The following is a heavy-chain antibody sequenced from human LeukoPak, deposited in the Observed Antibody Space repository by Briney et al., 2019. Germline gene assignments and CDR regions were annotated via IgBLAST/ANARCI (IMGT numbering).Heavy chain of an antibody. CDR1: GYTLTELS. D-gene: IGHD5-18*01. J-gene: IGHJ4*02. CDR3: VRDLGVDTSMIFFDF. Sequence: ASVKVSCKVSGYTLTELSMHWVRQAPGKGLEWMGWSSAYNGNTNYVQKFQGRVTMTTDTSTSTAYMELRSLRSDDTAVFYCVRDLGVDTSMIFFDFWGQGTLVTVSS. V-gene: IGHV1-18*01. CDR2: SSAYNGNT.